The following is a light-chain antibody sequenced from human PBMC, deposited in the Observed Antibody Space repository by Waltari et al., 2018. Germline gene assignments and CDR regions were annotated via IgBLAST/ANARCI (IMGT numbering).Light chain of an antibody. V-gene: IGKV3-11*01. CDR2: DVS. Sequence: DIVFTHSPATLYLSPGARATLSCRASQSVANYLAWYQQKPGQAPRLLIYDVSNRATDIPARFSGSGFATDFTLTISDLKPEDIAVYYCQQRNKWPVTFGGGTKVEIK. CDR3: QQRNKWPVT. CDR1: QSVANY. J-gene: IGKJ4*01.